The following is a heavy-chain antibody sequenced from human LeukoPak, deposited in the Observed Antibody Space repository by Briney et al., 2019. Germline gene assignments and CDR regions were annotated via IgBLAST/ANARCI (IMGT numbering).Heavy chain of an antibody. Sequence: PGGSLRLSCSASGFTFSSYAMHWVRQAPGKGLEYVSAISSDGGSTYYADSVKGRFTISRDNSKNTLYLQMSSLRAEDTAEYYCVKDFIAVAGASGVFDYWGQGTLVTVSS. V-gene: IGHV3-64D*06. CDR2: ISSDGGST. CDR1: GFTFSSYA. J-gene: IGHJ4*02. D-gene: IGHD6-19*01. CDR3: VKDFIAVAGASGVFDY.